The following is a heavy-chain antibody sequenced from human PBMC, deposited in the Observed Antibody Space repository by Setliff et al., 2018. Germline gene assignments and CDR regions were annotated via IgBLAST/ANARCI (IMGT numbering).Heavy chain of an antibody. J-gene: IGHJ4*02. CDR3: ARGGGGKPFDY. CDR1: GDSISSGSYY. CDR2: FHTGGST. D-gene: IGHD2-15*01. Sequence: SETLSLTCTVSGDSISSGSYYWTWIRQPAGKGLEWIGHFHTGGSTNYNRSLRSRVTISVDTSKNQFSLKLSSVTAADTAVYYCARGGGGKPFDYWGQGTLVTVSS. V-gene: IGHV4-61*09.